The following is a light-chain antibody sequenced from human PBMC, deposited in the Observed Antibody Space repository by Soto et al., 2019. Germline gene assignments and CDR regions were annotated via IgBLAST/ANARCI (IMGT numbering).Light chain of an antibody. CDR2: DNN. J-gene: IGLJ3*02. CDR1: SSNIGNNY. Sequence: QSVLPQPPSVSAAPGQKVTISCFGSSSNIGNNYVSWYQQLPGTAPKVLISDNNKRPSGIPDRFSGSRSGTSATLGITGLQTGDEADYYCGTWDSSLSAVVFGGGTKLTVL. V-gene: IGLV1-51*01. CDR3: GTWDSSLSAVV.